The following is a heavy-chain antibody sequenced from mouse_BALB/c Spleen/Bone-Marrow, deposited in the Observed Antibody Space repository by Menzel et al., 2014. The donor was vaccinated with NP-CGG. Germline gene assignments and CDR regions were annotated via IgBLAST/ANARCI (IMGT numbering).Heavy chain of an antibody. D-gene: IGHD2-3*01. V-gene: IGHV14-3*02. CDR1: GSNIKDTY. CDR2: IDPANGNA. CDR3: AIYFYFDY. J-gene: IGHJ2*01. Sequence: VQLQQSGAELVKPGASVRLSCTASGSNIKDTYMHWVKQRPDQGLEWIGRIDPANGNAKHDPKFQGEAAITADTSSNTTYLQLSSLTSEDTAVYYCAIYFYFDYWGQGTTLTVSS.